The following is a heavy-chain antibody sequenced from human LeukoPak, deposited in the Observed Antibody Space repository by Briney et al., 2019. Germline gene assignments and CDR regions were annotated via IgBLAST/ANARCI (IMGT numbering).Heavy chain of an antibody. V-gene: IGHV4-61*01. CDR2: IYYSGGT. Sequence: WETLSLTCTVSGGSVSSGSYYWSWIRQPPGKGLEWIGYIYYSGGTNYNPSLKSRVTISIDTSKNQFSLKLSSVTAADTAVFYCARGGGYSYGYAFDIWGQGTMVTVS. J-gene: IGHJ3*02. CDR3: ARGGGYSYGYAFDI. CDR1: GGSVSSGSYY. D-gene: IGHD5-18*01.